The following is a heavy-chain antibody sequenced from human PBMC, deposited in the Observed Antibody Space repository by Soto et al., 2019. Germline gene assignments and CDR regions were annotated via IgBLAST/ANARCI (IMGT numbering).Heavy chain of an antibody. CDR2: INPSGGST. Sequence: ASVKVSCKASGYTFTSYYMHWVRQAPGQGLEWMGIINPSGGSTSYAQKFQGRVTMTRDTFTSTVYMELSSLRSEDTAVYYCARSPNPTDAFDIWGQGTMVTVSS. J-gene: IGHJ3*02. CDR3: ARSPNPTDAFDI. D-gene: IGHD7-27*01. CDR1: GYTFTSYY. V-gene: IGHV1-46*01.